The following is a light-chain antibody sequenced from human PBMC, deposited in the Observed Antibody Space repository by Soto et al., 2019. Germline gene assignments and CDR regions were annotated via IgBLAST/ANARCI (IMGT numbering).Light chain of an antibody. V-gene: IGKV3-11*01. CDR2: DAS. CDR3: QQRSNWPRT. J-gene: IGKJ1*01. CDR1: QSVSSY. Sequence: EIVLTQSPATLSLSPGERATLSCRASQSVSSYLAWYQQKPGQAPRLLIYDASNRATGIPARFSGSGSGTDFPLTISSLEPEDFAVYYCQQRSNWPRTFGQAAKVEIK.